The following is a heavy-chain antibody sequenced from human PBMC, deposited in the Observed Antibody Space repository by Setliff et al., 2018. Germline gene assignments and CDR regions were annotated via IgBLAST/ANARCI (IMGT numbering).Heavy chain of an antibody. V-gene: IGHV4-39*07. CDR3: ARSGGYIWGSYRPYYFDH. CDR1: GGSISSSSYY. CDR2: IDYSGTI. Sequence: SETLSLTCIVSGGSISSSSYYWGWIRQPPGKGLEWIGSIDYSGTIYYNPSLKSRVTISVDTSKNQVSLKLSSVTAADTAVYYCARSGGYIWGSYRPYYFDHWGQGTLVT. D-gene: IGHD3-16*02. J-gene: IGHJ4*02.